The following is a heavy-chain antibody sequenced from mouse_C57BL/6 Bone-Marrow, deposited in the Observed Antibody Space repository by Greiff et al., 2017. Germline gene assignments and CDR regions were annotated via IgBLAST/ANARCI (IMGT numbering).Heavy chain of an antibody. V-gene: IGHV1-64*01. Sequence: QVHVKQPGAELVKPGASVKLSCKASGYTFTSYWMHWVKQRPGQGLEWIGMIHPNSGSTNYNEKFKSKATLTVDKSSSTAYMQLSSLTSEDSAVYYCAEDGSTYYYAMDYWGQGTSVTVSS. CDR2: IHPNSGST. D-gene: IGHD1-1*01. CDR1: GYTFTSYW. J-gene: IGHJ4*01. CDR3: AEDGSTYYYAMDY.